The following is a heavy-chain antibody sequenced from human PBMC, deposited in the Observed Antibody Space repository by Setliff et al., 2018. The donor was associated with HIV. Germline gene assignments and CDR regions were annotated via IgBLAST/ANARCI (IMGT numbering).Heavy chain of an antibody. CDR3: ARDRRGYYYGSGSCYMDV. Sequence: SETLSLTCTVSGGSISSYYWSWIRQPPGKGLEWIGYIYYSGSTNYNPSLKSRVTISVDTSKNQFSLKLSSVTAADTAVYYCARDRRGYYYGSGSCYMDVWGTGTTVTASS. CDR1: GGSISSYY. J-gene: IGHJ6*03. CDR2: IYYSGST. V-gene: IGHV4-59*12. D-gene: IGHD3-10*01.